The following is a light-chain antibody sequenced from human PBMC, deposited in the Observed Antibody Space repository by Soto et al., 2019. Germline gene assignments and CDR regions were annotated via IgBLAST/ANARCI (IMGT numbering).Light chain of an antibody. CDR2: GAS. J-gene: IGKJ1*01. Sequence: EIVMTQSPATLSVSPGERATLSCRASQSVSSNLAWYQQKPGQAPRLLIYGASTRATGIPARLSGSGSGTECTLTISSLQSEDVAVYYCQQYNNWPWTFGQGTKVDIK. CDR1: QSVSSN. V-gene: IGKV3-15*01. CDR3: QQYNNWPWT.